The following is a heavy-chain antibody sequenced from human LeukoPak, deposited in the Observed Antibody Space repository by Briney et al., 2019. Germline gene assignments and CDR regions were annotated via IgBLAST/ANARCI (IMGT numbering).Heavy chain of an antibody. J-gene: IGHJ5*02. CDR3: AKDRPIKGGFDP. D-gene: IGHD3-16*01. Sequence: GGSLRLSCAASGFTFSSYGMHWVRQAPGKGLEWVAFIRYDGSNKYYADSVKGRFTISRDNSKNTLSLQMNSLRGEDTAVFYCAKDRPIKGGFDPWGQGTPVTVS. V-gene: IGHV3-30*02. CDR1: GFTFSSYG. CDR2: IRYDGSNK.